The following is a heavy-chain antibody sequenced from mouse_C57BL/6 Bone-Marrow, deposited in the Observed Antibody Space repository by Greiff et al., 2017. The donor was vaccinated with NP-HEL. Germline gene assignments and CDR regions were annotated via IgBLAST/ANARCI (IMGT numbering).Heavy chain of an antibody. V-gene: IGHV1-50*01. CDR1: GYTFTSYW. J-gene: IGHJ2*01. D-gene: IGHD2-12*01. Sequence: QVQLQQPGAELVKPGASVKLSCKASGYTFTSYWMQWVKQRPGQGLEWIGEIDPSDSYTNYNQKFKGKATLTVDTSSSTAYMQRRSLTSEDSAVYYCARSGYSYEPYYFDYWGQGTTLTVSS. CDR2: IDPSDSYT. CDR3: ARSGYSYEPYYFDY.